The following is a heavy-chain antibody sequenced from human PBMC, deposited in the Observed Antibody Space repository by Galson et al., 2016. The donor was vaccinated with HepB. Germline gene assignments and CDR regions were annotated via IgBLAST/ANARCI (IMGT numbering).Heavy chain of an antibody. Sequence: SLRLSCAGSGFIFSDQAMSWVRQAPGKGLEWVSAINGGGDTTFYADSVKGRFIVSRDNSEDTLYLQMNSLRAEDTALYYCARHNLGAAFVQFWGLGTLVTVSS. V-gene: IGHV3-23*01. CDR1: GFIFSDQA. D-gene: IGHD1-26*01. CDR2: INGGGDTT. J-gene: IGHJ4*02. CDR3: ARHNLGAAFVQF.